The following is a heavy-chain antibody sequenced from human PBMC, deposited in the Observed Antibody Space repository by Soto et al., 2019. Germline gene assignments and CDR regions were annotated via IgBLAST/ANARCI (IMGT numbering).Heavy chain of an antibody. D-gene: IGHD1-1*01. Sequence: QVQLVQSGAEVKKPGSSVKVSCKASGGTFGSYAFSWVRQAPGQGLEWMGGIIPVSGAAHYAQKFQGRVTITADESTTTAYMELSSLSSQDPAVYYCATALGCTSTSCTLDYWGQGTRVIVSS. CDR1: GGTFGSYA. J-gene: IGHJ4*02. CDR3: ATALGCTSTSCTLDY. CDR2: IIPVSGAA. V-gene: IGHV1-69*01.